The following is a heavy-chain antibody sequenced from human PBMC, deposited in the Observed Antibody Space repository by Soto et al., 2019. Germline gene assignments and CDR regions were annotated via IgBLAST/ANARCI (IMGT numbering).Heavy chain of an antibody. V-gene: IGHV3-23*01. Sequence: GGSLRLSCAASGFTFSSYAMSWVRQAPGKGLEWVSAISGSGGSTYYADSVKGRFTISRDNSKNTLYLQMNSLRAEDTAVYYCAKDLTRTTMVRGAVSHYFDYWGQGTLVTVYS. J-gene: IGHJ4*02. CDR1: GFTFSSYA. CDR3: AKDLTRTTMVRGAVSHYFDY. D-gene: IGHD3-10*01. CDR2: ISGSGGST.